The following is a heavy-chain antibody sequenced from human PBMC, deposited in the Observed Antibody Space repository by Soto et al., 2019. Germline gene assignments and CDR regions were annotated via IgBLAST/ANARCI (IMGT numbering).Heavy chain of an antibody. CDR3: AAYNFNHRWFDP. CDR2: ITSIYDK. D-gene: IGHD3-3*01. V-gene: IGHV3-21*01. CDR1: GLTFSTSN. Sequence: EVQLVESGGGLVKAGGSLRLSCAASGLTFSTSNMNWVRQAPGKGLEWVSSITSIYDKYYTDSVKGRFTISRDNAKKSLYLQMSSLRAEDTAVYYCAAYNFNHRWFDPWGQGILVTVSS. J-gene: IGHJ5*02.